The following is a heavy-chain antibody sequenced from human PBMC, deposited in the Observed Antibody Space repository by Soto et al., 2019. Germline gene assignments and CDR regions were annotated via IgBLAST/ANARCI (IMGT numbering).Heavy chain of an antibody. CDR1: GFTFSSYG. D-gene: IGHD2-15*01. J-gene: IGHJ4*02. CDR3: AKELVVVAATSFDY. V-gene: IGHV3-30*18. Sequence: GGSLRLSCAASGFTFSSYGMHWVRQAPGKGLEWVAVISYDGSNKYYADSVKGRFTISRDNSKNTLYLQMNSLRAEDTAVYYCAKELVVVAATSFDYWGQGTLVTVSS. CDR2: ISYDGSNK.